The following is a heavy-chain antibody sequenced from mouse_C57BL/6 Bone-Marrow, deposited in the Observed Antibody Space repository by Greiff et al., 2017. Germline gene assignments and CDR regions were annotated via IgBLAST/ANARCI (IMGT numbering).Heavy chain of an antibody. CDR2: ISYDGSN. CDR3: ARGKTPSY. V-gene: IGHV3-6*01. J-gene: IGHJ4*01. CDR1: GYSITSGYY. D-gene: IGHD6-1*01. Sequence: VQLKQSGPGLVKPSQSLSLTCSVTGYSITSGYYWNWIRQFPGNKLEWMGYISYDGSNNYNPSLKNRISITRDTSKNQFFLKLNSLTTEDTATYYCARGKTPSYWGQGTSVTVSS.